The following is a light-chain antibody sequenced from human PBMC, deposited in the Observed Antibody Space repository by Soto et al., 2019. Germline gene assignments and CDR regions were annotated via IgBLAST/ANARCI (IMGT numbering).Light chain of an antibody. J-gene: IGLJ2*01. CDR2: QVT. CDR1: SSDVGGYNY. CDR3: SSYTAFSTDIL. V-gene: IGLV2-14*03. Sequence: QSALTQPASVSGSPGQSITISCTGTSSDVGGYNYVSWYQQHPGKAPKLIIYQVTNRPSGVSDRFSASKSGDTASLTISGLQAEDEAFYYCSSYTAFSTDILFGGGTKLTVL.